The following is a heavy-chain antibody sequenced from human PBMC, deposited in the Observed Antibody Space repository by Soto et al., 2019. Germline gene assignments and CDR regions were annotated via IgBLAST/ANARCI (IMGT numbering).Heavy chain of an antibody. CDR2: IWYDGSNK. CDR3: ARVVDRRQSGYRTHTEGWFDP. Sequence: LRLSYAASGFTFSSYRMHRVRQAPGKGLEWVAVIWYDGSNKYYADSVKGLFTISRDNSKNTLYLQMNSLRAEDTAVYDCARVVDRRQSGYRTHTEGWFDPWGQGTLVTVSS. V-gene: IGHV3-33*01. J-gene: IGHJ5*02. CDR1: GFTFSSYR. D-gene: IGHD5-12*01.